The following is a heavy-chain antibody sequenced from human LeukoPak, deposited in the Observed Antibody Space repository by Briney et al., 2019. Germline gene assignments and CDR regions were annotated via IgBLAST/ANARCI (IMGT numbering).Heavy chain of an antibody. CDR2: IYTDGST. CDR3: ARRQTYFDY. V-gene: IGHV4-4*09. Sequence: PSETLSLTCTVSGGSISPYFWSWIRQPPGKGLEWIGYIYTDGSTKYNPSLKSRVTISLDTSKNQFSLKLNSVTAADTAVYYCARRQTYFDYWGQGTLVTVSS. J-gene: IGHJ4*02. CDR1: GGSISPYF.